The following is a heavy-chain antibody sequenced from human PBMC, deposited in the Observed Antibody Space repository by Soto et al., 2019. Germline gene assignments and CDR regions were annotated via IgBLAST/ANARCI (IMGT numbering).Heavy chain of an antibody. V-gene: IGHV1-69*01. Sequence: QVQLVQSGAEVKKPGSSVKVSCKASGGTFSSYAISWVRQAPGQGLEWMGGIIPIFGTANYAQKFQGRVTITADDSTSTVSMELSSLRSEDTAVYYCARVLKGYYDSSGYAFDIWGQGTIVTVSS. J-gene: IGHJ3*02. D-gene: IGHD3-22*01. CDR2: IIPIFGTA. CDR1: GGTFSSYA. CDR3: ARVLKGYYDSSGYAFDI.